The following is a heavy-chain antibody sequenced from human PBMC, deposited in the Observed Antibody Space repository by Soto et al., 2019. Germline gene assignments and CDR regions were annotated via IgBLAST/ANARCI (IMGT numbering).Heavy chain of an antibody. J-gene: IGHJ4*02. CDR3: AREHGDYSYFDY. CDR2: IYYSGST. V-gene: IGHV4-59*01. D-gene: IGHD4-17*01. CDR1: GGSISSDC. Sequence: PSETLCLTWTVSGGSISSDCWSWIRQPPGKGLEWIGYIYYSGSTNYNPSLKSRVTISVDTSKNQFSLKLSSATAADTAVYYCAREHGDYSYFDYWGQGTLVTVS.